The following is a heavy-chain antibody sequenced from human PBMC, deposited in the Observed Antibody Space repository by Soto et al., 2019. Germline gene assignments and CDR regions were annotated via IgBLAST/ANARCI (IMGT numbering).Heavy chain of an antibody. J-gene: IGHJ4*02. CDR1: GFTFSIYG. CDR2: ISSDGSNK. V-gene: IGHV3-30*03. CDR3: ATSHASGSYYRSYFDY. D-gene: IGHD3-10*01. Sequence: QVQLVESGGGVVQPGRSLRLSCAASGFTFSIYGMHWVRQAPGKGLEWVAVISSDGSNKNYADSVKGRFTISRDNSKDTLYLQVNSLRPEDTAVYYCATSHASGSYYRSYFDYWGQGTLVTVSS.